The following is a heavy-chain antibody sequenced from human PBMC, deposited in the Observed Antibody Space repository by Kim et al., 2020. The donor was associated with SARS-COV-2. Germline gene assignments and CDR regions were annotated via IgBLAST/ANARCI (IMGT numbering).Heavy chain of an antibody. CDR1: GFTFSTYA. D-gene: IGHD3-10*01. J-gene: IGHJ4*02. V-gene: IGHV3-23*01. CDR2: ISGSGGST. Sequence: GGSLRLSCAASGFTFSTYAMTWVRQAPGKGLEWVSSISGSGGSTYYADSVKGRFTISRDNSKNTLYLQMNSLRAEDTAVYYCAKDLGSEYYYYLYFDYWGQGTLVTVSS. CDR3: AKDLGSEYYYYLYFDY.